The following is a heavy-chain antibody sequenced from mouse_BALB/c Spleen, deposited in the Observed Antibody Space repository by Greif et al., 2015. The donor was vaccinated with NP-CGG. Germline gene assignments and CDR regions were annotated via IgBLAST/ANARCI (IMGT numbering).Heavy chain of an antibody. Sequence: EVQLQQSGAELVRPGALVKLSCKASGFNIKDYYMHWVKQRPEQGLEWIGWIDPENGNTIYDPKFQGKASITADTSSNTAYLQLSSLTSEDTAVYYCAGYDPFAYWGQGTLVTVSA. CDR1: GFNIKDYY. V-gene: IGHV14-1*02. CDR3: AGYDPFAY. D-gene: IGHD2-14*01. CDR2: IDPENGNT. J-gene: IGHJ3*01.